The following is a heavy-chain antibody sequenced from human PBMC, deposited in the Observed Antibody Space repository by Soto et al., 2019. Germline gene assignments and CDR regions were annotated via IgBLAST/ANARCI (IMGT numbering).Heavy chain of an antibody. V-gene: IGHV3-23*01. Sequence: EVQLLESGGGLVQPGGSLRLSCAASGFTFSSYAMSWVRQAPGKGLEWVSAISGSAVSTYYADSVKGRFTISRDNSKSTLYLQMNSLRADDTAVYYCARDGVAAGLYLDNWGQGTLVTVSS. CDR3: ARDGVAAGLYLDN. J-gene: IGHJ4*02. CDR2: ISGSAVST. D-gene: IGHD2-15*01. CDR1: GFTFSSYA.